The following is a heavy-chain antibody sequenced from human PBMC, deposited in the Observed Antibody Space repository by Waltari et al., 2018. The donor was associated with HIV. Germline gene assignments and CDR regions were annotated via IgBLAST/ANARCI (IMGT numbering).Heavy chain of an antibody. Sequence: EVQLVESGGGLVQPGRSPTLSCTASGFTFGAYVMGWFRQAPGKGLEWVGFIRSKAYGGTTEYAASVKGRFTISRDDSKSIAYLQMNSLKTEDTAVYYCTRDGLYYDFWSGYPGYWGQGTLVT. CDR2: IRSKAYGGTT. D-gene: IGHD3-3*01. V-gene: IGHV3-49*03. CDR1: GFTFGAYV. CDR3: TRDGLYYDFWSGYPGY. J-gene: IGHJ4*02.